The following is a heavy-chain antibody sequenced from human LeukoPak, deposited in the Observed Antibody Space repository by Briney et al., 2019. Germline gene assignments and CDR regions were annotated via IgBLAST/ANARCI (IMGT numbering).Heavy chain of an antibody. CDR1: GFTFSSYG. D-gene: IGHD3-22*01. J-gene: IGHJ3*02. CDR3: AKETGITMIVANLDAFDI. CDR2: ISYDGSNK. Sequence: PGGSLRLSCAASGFTFSSYGMHWVRQAPGKGLEWVAVISYDGSNKYYADSVKGRFTISRDNSKNTLYLQMNSLRAEDTAVYYCAKETGITMIVANLDAFDIWGQGTMVTVSS. V-gene: IGHV3-30*18.